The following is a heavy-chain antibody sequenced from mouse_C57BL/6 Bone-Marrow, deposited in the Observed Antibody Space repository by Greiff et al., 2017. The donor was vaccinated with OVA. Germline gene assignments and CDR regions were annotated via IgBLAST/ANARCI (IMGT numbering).Heavy chain of an antibody. Sequence: VQLQQPGAELVRPGSSVKLSCKASGYTFTSYWMDWVKQRPGQGLEWIGNIYPSDSETHYNQKFKDKATLTVDKSSSTAYMQLSSLTSEDSAVYYCASLSTTVGAIRYFDDWGTGTTVTVSS. CDR3: ASLSTTVGAIRYFDD. J-gene: IGHJ1*03. D-gene: IGHD1-1*01. V-gene: IGHV1-61*01. CDR1: GYTFTSYW. CDR2: IYPSDSET.